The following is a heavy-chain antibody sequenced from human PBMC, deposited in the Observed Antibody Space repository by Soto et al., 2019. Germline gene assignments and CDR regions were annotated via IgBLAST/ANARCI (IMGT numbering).Heavy chain of an antibody. CDR2: INPNSGGT. Sequence: QVQLVQSGAEVKKPGASVKVSCKASGYTFTAYYMHWVRQAPGQGLEWMGWINPNSGGTYHAQNFQGRVTMTRDTSPATAYMKLASLRSDDTAVYYCARGGGRGYNELDPWGHGTLVIVSS. V-gene: IGHV1-2*02. J-gene: IGHJ5*02. D-gene: IGHD5-12*01. CDR3: ARGGGRGYNELDP. CDR1: GYTFTAYY.